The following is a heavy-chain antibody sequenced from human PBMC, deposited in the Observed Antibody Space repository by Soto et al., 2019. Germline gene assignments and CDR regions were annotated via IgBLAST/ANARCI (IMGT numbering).Heavy chain of an antibody. J-gene: IGHJ6*02. V-gene: IGHV4-59*01. D-gene: IGHD6-19*01. Sequence: QVQLQESGPGLVKPSETLSLTCTVSGGSISSYYWSWIRQPPGKGLEWIGYIYYSGSTNYNPSLKSRVTISVDTSKNQFFLKLSSVTAADTAVYYCARDQGIAVAGISSYYYYGMDVWGQGTTVTVSS. CDR2: IYYSGST. CDR3: ARDQGIAVAGISSYYYYGMDV. CDR1: GGSISSYY.